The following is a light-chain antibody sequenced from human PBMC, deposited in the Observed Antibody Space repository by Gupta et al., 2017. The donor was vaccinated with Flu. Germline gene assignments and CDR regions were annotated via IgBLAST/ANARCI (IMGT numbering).Light chain of an antibody. CDR2: GNS. V-gene: IGLV1-40*01. Sequence: VTISCTGRSSNIGAGYDVHWYQQLPGTAPKLLIYGNSIRPSGVPDRFSGSKSGTSASLAITGLQAEDEADYYCQSYDSSLSAWVFGGGTKLTVL. J-gene: IGLJ3*02. CDR1: SSNIGAGYD. CDR3: QSYDSSLSAWV.